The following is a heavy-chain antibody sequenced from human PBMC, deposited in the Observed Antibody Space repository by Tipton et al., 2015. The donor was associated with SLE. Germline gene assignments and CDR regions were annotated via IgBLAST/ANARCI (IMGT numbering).Heavy chain of an antibody. D-gene: IGHD2-2*01. CDR3: AKELGRYCSSTNCYGEDY. CDR2: IRFDGSNK. J-gene: IGHJ4*02. Sequence: LSLTCAASGFIFSSYGMHWVRQAPGKGLEWVAFIRFDGSNKYYADSVKGRFTISRDNSKNTLYLQMNSLRAEDTAVYYCAKELGRYCSSTNCYGEDYWGQGTLVTVSS. CDR1: GFIFSSYG. V-gene: IGHV3-30*02.